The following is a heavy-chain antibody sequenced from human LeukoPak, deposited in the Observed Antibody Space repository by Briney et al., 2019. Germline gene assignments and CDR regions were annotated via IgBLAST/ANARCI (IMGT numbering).Heavy chain of an antibody. CDR2: IYPGDSDT. J-gene: IGHJ3*02. CDR1: GYSFTSYW. D-gene: IGHD6-19*01. Sequence: GESLKISCKGSGYSFTSYWIGWVRQMPGKGLEWMGIIYPGDSDTRYSPSFQGQVTISADKSISTAYLQWSSLKASDTAMYYCARRKNGYSSGWVDAFDIWGQGTMVTVSS. V-gene: IGHV5-51*01. CDR3: ARRKNGYSSGWVDAFDI.